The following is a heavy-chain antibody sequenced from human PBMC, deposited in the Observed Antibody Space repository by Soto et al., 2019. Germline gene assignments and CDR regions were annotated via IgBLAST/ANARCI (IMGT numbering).Heavy chain of an antibody. CDR3: AKLDYAGTVGQSHAFDI. CDR1: GFTFSSYA. J-gene: IGHJ3*02. D-gene: IGHD4-17*01. Sequence: PGGSLRLSCAASGFTFSSYAMSWVRQAPGKGLEWVSAISGSGGSTYYADSGKGRFTISRDNSKNTLYLQMNRLRAEDTAVYYCAKLDYAGTVGQSHAFDIWVQGTMVTVSS. V-gene: IGHV3-23*01. CDR2: ISGSGGST.